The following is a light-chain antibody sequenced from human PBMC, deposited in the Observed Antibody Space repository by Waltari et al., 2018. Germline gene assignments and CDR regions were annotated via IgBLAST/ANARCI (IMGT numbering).Light chain of an antibody. Sequence: QSSRTQPASVSGTPAQSNTLTCTGTPRPHGKYNLLSWYHQHPGKAPILRICKVIKRPSGVSERLSGSKSGYTASLTIAGLQAEDEADYYCCSYAGSGTYVFGTGTKVTVL. CDR1: PRPHGKYNL. J-gene: IGLJ1*01. V-gene: IGLV2-23*02. CDR2: KVI. CDR3: CSYAGSGTYV.